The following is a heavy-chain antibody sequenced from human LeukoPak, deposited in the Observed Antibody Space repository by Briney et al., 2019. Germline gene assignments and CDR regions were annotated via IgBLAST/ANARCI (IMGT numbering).Heavy chain of an antibody. CDR1: GDSVSSNSAA. Sequence: SQTLSLTCAISGDSVSSNSAAWTWIRQSPSRGLEWLGRTYYKSKWYNNYAISVKSRITINPDTSKNQFSLQLNSVTPEDTAVYYCARGDIPLDYWGQGTLVTVSS. J-gene: IGHJ4*02. V-gene: IGHV6-1*01. CDR3: ARGDIPLDY. D-gene: IGHD2-21*01. CDR2: TYYKSKWYN.